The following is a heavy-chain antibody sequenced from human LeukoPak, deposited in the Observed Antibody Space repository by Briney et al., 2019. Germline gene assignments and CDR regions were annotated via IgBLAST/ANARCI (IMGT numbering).Heavy chain of an antibody. Sequence: PSETLSLTCIVSGGSISSSIYYWAWVRQPPGKGLEWIGTVFYNGATQYSPSLRSRVTISVDTSKNQFSLKLSSVTAADTAVYYCARANYGSGSYYFPRALFDYWGQGTLVTVSS. CDR2: VFYNGAT. J-gene: IGHJ4*02. V-gene: IGHV4-39*07. D-gene: IGHD3-10*01. CDR3: ARANYGSGSYYFPRALFDY. CDR1: GGSISSSIYY.